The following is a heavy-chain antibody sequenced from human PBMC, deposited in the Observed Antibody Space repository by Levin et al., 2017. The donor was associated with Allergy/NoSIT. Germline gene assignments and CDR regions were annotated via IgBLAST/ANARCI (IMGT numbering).Heavy chain of an antibody. J-gene: IGHJ4*02. Sequence: SQTLSLTCTVSGGSITSGGYYWTWIRQHPGKGLEWIGYIYHDGGTYYNPSLKSRVLISMDMYRNQFSLKVSSVTAADTAVYYCARELIQRGFDYWGQGTLVTVSS. D-gene: IGHD1-1*01. V-gene: IGHV4-31*03. CDR2: IYHDGGT. CDR1: GGSITSGGYY. CDR3: ARELIQRGFDY.